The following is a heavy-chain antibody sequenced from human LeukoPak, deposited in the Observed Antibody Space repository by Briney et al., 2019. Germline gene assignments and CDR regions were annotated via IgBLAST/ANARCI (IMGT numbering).Heavy chain of an antibody. V-gene: IGHV1-18*01. D-gene: IGHD3-3*01. CDR2: ISAYNGNT. J-gene: IGHJ6*03. Sequence: GASVKVSCKASGYTFTSYGISWVRQAPGQGLEWMGWISAYNGNTNYAQKLQGRVTMTTDTSTSTAYMELRSLRSDDTAVYYCARDRYYDFWSGYYYSYYYYYMVVWGKGTTVTVSS. CDR3: ARDRYYDFWSGYYYSYYYYYMVV. CDR1: GYTFTSYG.